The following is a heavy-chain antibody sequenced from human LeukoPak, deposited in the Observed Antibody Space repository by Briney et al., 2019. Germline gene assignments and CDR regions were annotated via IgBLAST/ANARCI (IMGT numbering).Heavy chain of an antibody. CDR2: IWHDGSKK. D-gene: IGHD3-22*01. Sequence: GGSLRLSCAASGFTFSSYGMHWVRQAPGKGLEWVAVIWHDGSKKYYADFVRGRFTISRDNSRNTLYLEMNSLRAEDTALYYCAKDRVYYYDSSGLPDYWGQGTLVTVSS. V-gene: IGHV3-30*02. CDR1: GFTFSSYG. J-gene: IGHJ4*02. CDR3: AKDRVYYYDSSGLPDY.